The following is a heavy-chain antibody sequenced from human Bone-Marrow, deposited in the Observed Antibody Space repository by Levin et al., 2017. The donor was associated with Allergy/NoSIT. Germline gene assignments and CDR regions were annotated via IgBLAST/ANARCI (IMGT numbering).Heavy chain of an antibody. D-gene: IGHD3-10*01. J-gene: IGHJ4*02. CDR3: ARDSGEGGIDY. V-gene: IGHV4-59*01. CDR2: IYYSGST. Sequence: SETLSLTCTVSGGSISSYYWSWIRQPPGKGLEWIGYIYYSGSTNYNPSLKSRVTISVDTSKNQFSLKLSSVTAADTAVYYCARDSGEGGIDYWGQGTLVTVSS. CDR1: GGSISSYY.